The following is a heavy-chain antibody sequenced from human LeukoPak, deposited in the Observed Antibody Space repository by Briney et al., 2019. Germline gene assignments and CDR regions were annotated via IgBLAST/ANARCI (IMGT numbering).Heavy chain of an antibody. Sequence: SVRVSCKASGGTFSSYAISWVRQAPGQGLEWMGGIVPIFGTANYAQKFQGRVTITADESTSTAYMELSSLRSEDTAVYYCAREGGYCSGGSCYNFDYWGQGTLVTVSS. CDR2: IVPIFGTA. D-gene: IGHD2-15*01. CDR1: GGTFSSYA. J-gene: IGHJ4*02. CDR3: AREGGYCSGGSCYNFDY. V-gene: IGHV1-69*01.